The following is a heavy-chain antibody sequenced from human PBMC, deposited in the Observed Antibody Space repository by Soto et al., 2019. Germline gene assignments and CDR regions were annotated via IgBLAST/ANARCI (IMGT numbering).Heavy chain of an antibody. CDR3: AKLTYALLRFFDAFDI. CDR2: ISGSGGST. CDR1: GFTFSSYA. J-gene: IGHJ3*02. D-gene: IGHD2-15*01. Sequence: QPGGSLRLSCAASGFTFSSYAMSWVRQAPGKGLEWVSAISGSGGSTYYADSVKGRFTISRDNSKNTLYLQMNSLRAEDTAVYYCAKLTYALLRFFDAFDIWGQGTMVTVSS. V-gene: IGHV3-23*01.